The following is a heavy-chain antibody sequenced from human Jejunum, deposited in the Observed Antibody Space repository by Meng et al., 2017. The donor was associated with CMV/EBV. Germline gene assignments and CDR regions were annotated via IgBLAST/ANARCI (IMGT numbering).Heavy chain of an antibody. D-gene: IGHD3-10*01. CDR2: IRNDGSEI. Sequence: QGQLVESGGGVVQPGGSLRLSCVTSGISFSNSGMHWVRQAPGKGLEWVVFIRNDGSEIYYVDSEKGRFTISRDNSKNTVYLQMNSLRVEDTGVYYCVKDKGRTALDYWGQGSLVTVSS. CDR1: GISFSNSG. CDR3: VKDKGRTALDY. V-gene: IGHV3-30*02. J-gene: IGHJ4*02.